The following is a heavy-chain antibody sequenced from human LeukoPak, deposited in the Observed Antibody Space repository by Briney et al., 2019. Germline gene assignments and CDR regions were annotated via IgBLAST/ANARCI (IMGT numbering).Heavy chain of an antibody. CDR2: ISAYNGNT. V-gene: IGHV1-18*01. J-gene: IGHJ5*02. CDR3: ARGLGCSTSCYPWFDP. D-gene: IGHD2-2*01. Sequence: ASVKVSCKASGYTFTSYGISWVRQAPGQGLEWMGWISAYNGNTNYAQKLQGRVTMTTDTSTSTAYMELRSLRSDDPAVYYCARGLGCSTSCYPWFDPWGQGTLVTVSS. CDR1: GYTFTSYG.